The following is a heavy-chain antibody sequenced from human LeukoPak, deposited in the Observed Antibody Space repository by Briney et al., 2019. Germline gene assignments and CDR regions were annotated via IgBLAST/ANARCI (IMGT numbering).Heavy chain of an antibody. D-gene: IGHD6-19*01. Sequence: SETLSLTCAVYGGSFSGYYWSWIRQPPGKGLEWIGEINHSGSTNYNPSLKSRVTISVDTSKNQFSLKVSSVTAADTAVYYCARGSGCHGSWGQGTLVTVSS. J-gene: IGHJ5*02. V-gene: IGHV4-34*01. CDR1: GGSFSGYY. CDR3: ARGSGCHGS. CDR2: INHSGST.